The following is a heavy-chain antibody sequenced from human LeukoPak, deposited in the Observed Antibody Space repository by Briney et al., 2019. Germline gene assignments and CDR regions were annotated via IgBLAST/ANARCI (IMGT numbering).Heavy chain of an antibody. J-gene: IGHJ4*02. V-gene: IGHV5-51*01. D-gene: IGHD2-2*01. Sequence: GESLKISCKASGYSFANYWIGWVRQMPGKGLEWVGIIYPRDSDTRYSPSLQGQVTISADTSISTAYLQWSGLKASDTAIYYCVGHPGYASKWHYFAYWGQGALVTVSS. CDR3: VGHPGYASKWHYFAY. CDR1: GYSFANYW. CDR2: IYPRDSDT.